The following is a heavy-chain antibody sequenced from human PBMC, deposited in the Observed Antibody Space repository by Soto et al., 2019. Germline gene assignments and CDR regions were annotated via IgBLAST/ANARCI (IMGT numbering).Heavy chain of an antibody. CDR3: ARHTYYDFWSGYPYYFDY. D-gene: IGHD3-3*01. CDR1: GFTFSSYS. V-gene: IGHV3-48*02. J-gene: IGHJ4*02. Sequence: GGSLRLSCAASGFTFSSYSMNWVRQAPGKGLEWVSYISSSSSTIYYADSVKGRFTISRDNAKNSLYLQMNSLRDEDTAVYYCARHTYYDFWSGYPYYFDYWGQGTRVTVSS. CDR2: ISSSSSTI.